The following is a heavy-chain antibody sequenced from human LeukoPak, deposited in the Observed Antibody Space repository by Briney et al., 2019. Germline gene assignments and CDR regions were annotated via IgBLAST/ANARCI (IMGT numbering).Heavy chain of an antibody. J-gene: IGHJ4*02. CDR2: ISWSGGST. D-gene: IGHD2-2*01. Sequence: PGGSLRLSCTASGFAFAEHGMSWVRQVPGKGLEWVSGISWSGGSTGYADPLRGRFTISRDNAKNSLYLQMDSLRAEDTALYYCARAPITSPFYFDYWGQGTLVTVSS. CDR1: GFAFAEHG. CDR3: ARAPITSPFYFDY. V-gene: IGHV3-20*04.